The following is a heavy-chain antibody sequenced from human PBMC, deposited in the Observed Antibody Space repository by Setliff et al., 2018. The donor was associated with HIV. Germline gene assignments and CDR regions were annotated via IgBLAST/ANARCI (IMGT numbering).Heavy chain of an antibody. J-gene: IGHJ4*02. V-gene: IGHV3-53*01. CDR3: ARAYYGYCSGGSCYSGPPDY. CDR1: GFTVSRNY. D-gene: IGHD2-15*01. CDR2: IYSGGST. Sequence: PGGSLRLSCAASGFTVSRNYMSWVRQAPGKGLEWVSVIYSGGSTYYADSVKGRFTISRDNSKNTLYLQMNSLRAEGTAVYYCARAYYGYCSGGSCYSGPPDYWGQGTLVTVSS.